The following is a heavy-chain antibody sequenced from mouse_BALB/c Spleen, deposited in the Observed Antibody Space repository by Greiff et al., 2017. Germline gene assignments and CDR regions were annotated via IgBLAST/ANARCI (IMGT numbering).Heavy chain of an antibody. J-gene: IGHJ2*01. Sequence: QVQLQQPGAELVKPGASVKLSCKASGYTFTSYWMHWVKQRPGQGLEWIGEINPSNGRTNYNEKFKSKATLTVDKSSSTAYMQLSSLTSEDSAVYYCARWLRDYFDDWGQGTTLTVSS. CDR3: ARWLRDYFDD. V-gene: IGHV1S81*02. D-gene: IGHD1-2*01. CDR1: GYTFTSYW. CDR2: INPSNGRT.